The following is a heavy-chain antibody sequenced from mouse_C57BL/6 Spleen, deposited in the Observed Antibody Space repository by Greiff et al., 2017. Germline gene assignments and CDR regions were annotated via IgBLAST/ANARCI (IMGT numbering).Heavy chain of an antibody. J-gene: IGHJ2*01. V-gene: IGHV1-55*01. CDR3: AREDYGSSPDFDY. D-gene: IGHD1-1*01. CDR2: IYPVSGST. Sequence: QVQLKQPGAELVKPGASVKMSCKASGYIFTSYWITWVKQRPGQGLEWIGDIYPVSGSTNYNEQFKSKATLTVDTSSSTAYMQLSSLTSEDSAVYYCAREDYGSSPDFDYWGQGTTLTVSS. CDR1: GYIFTSYW.